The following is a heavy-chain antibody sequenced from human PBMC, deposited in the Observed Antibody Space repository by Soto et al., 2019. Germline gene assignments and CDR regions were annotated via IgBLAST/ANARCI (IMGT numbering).Heavy chain of an antibody. CDR2: ISAYNGNT. J-gene: IGHJ5*02. V-gene: IGHV1-18*01. CDR3: ARTMATIWFDP. Sequence: QVQLVQSGAEVKKPGASVKVSCKASGYTFTSYGISWVRQAPGQGLEWMGWISAYNGNTNYAQKLQGRVTMTTDTSTSTDYIELTSMRSDDTVVYYCARTMATIWFDPWGQGTLVTVSS. CDR1: GYTFTSYG. D-gene: IGHD5-18*01.